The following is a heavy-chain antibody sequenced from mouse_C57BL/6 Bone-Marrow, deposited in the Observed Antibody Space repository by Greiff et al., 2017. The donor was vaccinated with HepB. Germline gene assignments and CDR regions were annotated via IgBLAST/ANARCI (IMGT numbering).Heavy chain of an antibody. Sequence: LMESGPELVKPGASVKISCKASGYAFSSSWMNWVKQRPGKGLEWIGRIYPGDGDTNYNGKFKGKATLTADKSSSTAYMQLSSLTSEDSAVYFCASYSNYGPYWGQGTTLTVSS. D-gene: IGHD2-5*01. CDR2: IYPGDGDT. J-gene: IGHJ2*01. CDR1: GYAFSSSW. CDR3: ASYSNYGPY. V-gene: IGHV1-82*01.